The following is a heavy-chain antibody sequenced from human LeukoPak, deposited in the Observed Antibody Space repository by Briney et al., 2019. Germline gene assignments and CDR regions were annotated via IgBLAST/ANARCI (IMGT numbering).Heavy chain of an antibody. J-gene: IGHJ3*02. Sequence: SETLSLTCAVYGGSFSGYYWSWIRQPPGKGLEWIGEINHSGSTNYNPSLKSRVTISVDTSKNQFSLKLSSVTAADTAVYYCARDRSTYYYDSSGFDIWGQGTMVTVSS. CDR3: ARDRSTYYYDSSGFDI. CDR2: INHSGST. V-gene: IGHV4-34*01. CDR1: GGSFSGYY. D-gene: IGHD3-22*01.